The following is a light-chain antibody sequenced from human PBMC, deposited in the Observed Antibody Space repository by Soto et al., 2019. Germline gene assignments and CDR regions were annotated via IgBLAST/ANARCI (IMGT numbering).Light chain of an antibody. CDR1: SSNIGSNY. Sequence: QPVLTQPPSASGTPGQRVTISCSGSSSNIGSNYVYWYQQFPGTAPKLLIYRNNQRPSGVPDRFSGSKSGTSASLAISGLRSEDEADYYCAAWDDSLRGYVFGTGTKLTVL. CDR3: AAWDDSLRGYV. V-gene: IGLV1-47*01. CDR2: RNN. J-gene: IGLJ1*01.